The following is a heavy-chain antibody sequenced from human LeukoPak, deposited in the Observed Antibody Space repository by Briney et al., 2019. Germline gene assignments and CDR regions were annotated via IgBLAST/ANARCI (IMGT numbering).Heavy chain of an antibody. CDR3: ARTKGQLLIGWFDP. J-gene: IGHJ5*02. Sequence: SETLSLTCTVSGGSISSSSYYWGWIRQPPGKGLEWIGSIYYSGSTYYNPSLKSRVTISVDTSKNQFSLKLSSVTAADTAVYYCARTKGQLLIGWFDPWGQGTPVTVSS. CDR2: IYYSGST. CDR1: GGSISSSSYY. V-gene: IGHV4-39*01. D-gene: IGHD2-2*01.